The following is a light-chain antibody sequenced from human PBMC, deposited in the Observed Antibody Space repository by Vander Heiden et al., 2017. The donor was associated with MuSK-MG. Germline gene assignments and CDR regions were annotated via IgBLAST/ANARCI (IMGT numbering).Light chain of an antibody. J-gene: IGKJ1*01. CDR3: QHEDSCPRT. CDR1: QGISVY. CDR2: AAS. V-gene: IGKV1-8*01. Sequence: AIRMTQSPSSFSASTGDRVTITCRASQGISVYLAWYQQKPGKAPKLLIYAASTLQSGVPSRFSGSGSGTDFTLTISCLQSEDFATYYCQHEDSCPRTFGQGTKVEIK.